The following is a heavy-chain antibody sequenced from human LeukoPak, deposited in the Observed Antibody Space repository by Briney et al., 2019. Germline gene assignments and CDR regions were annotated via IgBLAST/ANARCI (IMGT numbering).Heavy chain of an antibody. CDR1: GITFTIYT. J-gene: IGHJ4*02. Sequence: GGSLTLSCVPSGITFTIYTMSWVRQAPGKGLEWVASIVGRGRNTYHAESVKGRFTISRDNSKNTLYMQMNRLRAEDTAVYYCAKEGGYDGVDWWGQGTLVTVSS. CDR2: IVGRGRNT. D-gene: IGHD5-12*01. CDR3: AKEGGYDGVDW. V-gene: IGHV3-23*01.